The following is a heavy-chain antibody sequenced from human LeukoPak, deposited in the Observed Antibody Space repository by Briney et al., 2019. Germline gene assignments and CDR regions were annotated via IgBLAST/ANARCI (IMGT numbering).Heavy chain of an antibody. V-gene: IGHV1-69*05. CDR1: GGTFSSYA. D-gene: IGHD2-2*01. CDR3: ATRGYCSSTSCPRTQYYYYYYMDV. CDR2: IIRIFGTA. J-gene: IGHJ6*03. Sequence: ASVKVSCKASGGTFSSYAISWVRQAPGQGLEWMGRIIRIFGTANYAQKFQGRVTITTDESTSTAYMELSSLRSEDTAVYYCATRGYCSSTSCPRTQYYYYYYMDVWGKGTTVTVSS.